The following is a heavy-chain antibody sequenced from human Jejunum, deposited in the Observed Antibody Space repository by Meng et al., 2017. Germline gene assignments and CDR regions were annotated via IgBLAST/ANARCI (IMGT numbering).Heavy chain of an antibody. J-gene: IGHJ2*01. CDR2: IYCSGST. CDR3: ARVNWTSSYWYFDL. CDR1: GASMSSGNYY. D-gene: IGHD1-1*01. Sequence: QVPPQGSGAGLVKPSQTRSLTCTVSGASMSSGNYYWTWIRQHPGKGLEWIGYIYCSGSTYHTPSRQSLVTISIDMSENQFTLKLTSVTAADTAVYYCARVNWTSSYWYFDLWGRGTLVTVSS. V-gene: IGHV4-31*01.